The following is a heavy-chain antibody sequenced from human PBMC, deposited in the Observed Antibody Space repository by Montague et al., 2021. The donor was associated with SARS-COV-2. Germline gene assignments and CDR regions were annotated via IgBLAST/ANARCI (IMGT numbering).Heavy chain of an antibody. CDR1: GYFIGTGYY. CDR2: NYLHGNA. Sequence: SETLSLTCSVSGYFIGTGYYWGWIRQSPGKGLECVGSNYLHGNAYYHPSLNSRVTISLDTANNQFSLSLTSVATSDTAVYYCARGRVTRAGFDYWGQGIRVIVSS. CDR3: ARGRVTRAGFDY. J-gene: IGHJ4*02. V-gene: IGHV4-38-2*02. D-gene: IGHD2-21*02.